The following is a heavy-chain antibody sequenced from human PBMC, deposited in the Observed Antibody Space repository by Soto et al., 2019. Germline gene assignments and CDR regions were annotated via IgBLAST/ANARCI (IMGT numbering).Heavy chain of an antibody. CDR3: ARDCCSGRHFAH. J-gene: IGHJ1*01. V-gene: IGHV3-23*01. CDR1: GFMFRDYA. D-gene: IGHD2-15*01. Sequence: EVQLLESGGGLVQPGGSLRLSCAASGFMFRDYAMIWVRQAPGRGLEWVSGLYGSGGGIHYADSVKGRFTISRDSSRNMVFLKMKGLRGEDTAVYYCARDCCSGRHFAHWGQGSLVTVSS. CDR2: LYGSGGGI.